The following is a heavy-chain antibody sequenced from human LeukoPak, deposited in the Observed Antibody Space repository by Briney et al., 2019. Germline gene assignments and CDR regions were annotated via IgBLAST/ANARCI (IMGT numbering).Heavy chain of an antibody. V-gene: IGHV1-69*04. D-gene: IGHD2-15*01. CDR3: ARSLTACSGGSCYHDGYFDY. Sequence: ASVKVSCKASGGTFSSYAISWVRQAPGQGLEWMGRIIPILGIANYAQKFQGRVTITADKSTSTAYMELSSPRSEDTAVYYCARSLTACSGGSCYHDGYFDYWGQGTLVTVSS. CDR1: GGTFSSYA. CDR2: IIPILGIA. J-gene: IGHJ4*02.